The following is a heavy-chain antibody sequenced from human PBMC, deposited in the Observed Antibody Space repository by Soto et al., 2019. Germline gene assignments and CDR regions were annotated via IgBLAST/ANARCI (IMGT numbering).Heavy chain of an antibody. CDR1: GDSISSGGYY. Sequence: PSETLSLTCTVSGDSISSGGYYWTWIRQHPGKGLEWIGYIYYSGSTYYNPSLKSRVTISIDTSKNQFSLKLSSVTAADTAVYYCASIVVPAAPFDYWGQGTLVPVSS. CDR2: IYYSGST. CDR3: ASIVVPAAPFDY. V-gene: IGHV4-31*03. J-gene: IGHJ4*02. D-gene: IGHD2-2*01.